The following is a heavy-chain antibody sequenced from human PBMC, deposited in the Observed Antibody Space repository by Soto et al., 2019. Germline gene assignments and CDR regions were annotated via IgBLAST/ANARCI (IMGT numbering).Heavy chain of an antibody. J-gene: IGHJ6*02. Sequence: SRTGERCVERVCSDPSASIWKRKSPSRSLEWLGRTFFKSKWHNDYALSVKSRITISPDTSQNQFSLDLDSVTPEDTAVYYCGGVTFSPGMDVWAQGTPVTVSS. CDR1: VERVCSDPSA. CDR3: GGVTFSPGMDV. V-gene: IGHV6-1*01. D-gene: IGHD3-10*01. CDR2: TFFKSKWHN.